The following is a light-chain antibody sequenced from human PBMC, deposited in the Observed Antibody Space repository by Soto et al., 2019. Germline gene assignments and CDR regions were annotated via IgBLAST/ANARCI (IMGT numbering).Light chain of an antibody. J-gene: IGKJ1*01. CDR3: QQYGSSPT. V-gene: IGKV3-20*01. CDR2: GAS. CDR1: QSVSSN. Sequence: EIVMTQSPATLSVSPGDRATLSCRASQSVSSNLAWYQQRPGQAPRLLIYGASSRATVIPDRFSGSGSGTDFTLTVSRLEPEDFAVYYCQQYGSSPTFGQGTKVDI.